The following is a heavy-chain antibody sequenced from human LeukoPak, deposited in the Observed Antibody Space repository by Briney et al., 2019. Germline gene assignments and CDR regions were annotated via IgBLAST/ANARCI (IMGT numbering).Heavy chain of an antibody. CDR1: GFTFTNFV. CDR3: AKIVSYFWSGYDY. CDR2: IKSSGDIT. Sequence: GRSLRPSCAASGFTFTNFVISWVPQAPGKGQEWVSSIKSSGDITFYADSVKGRFTVSRDNSKNTLYLQMNRLRAEDTAVYQCAKIVSYFWSGYDYWGQGTLVSVSS. D-gene: IGHD3-3*01. J-gene: IGHJ4*02. V-gene: IGHV3-23*01.